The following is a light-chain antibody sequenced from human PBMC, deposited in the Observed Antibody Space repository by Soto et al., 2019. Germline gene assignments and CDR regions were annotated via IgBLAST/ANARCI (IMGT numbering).Light chain of an antibody. CDR1: SSNIGSNY. CDR3: VAWDDSLSGYV. CDR2: SNN. V-gene: IGLV1-47*02. J-gene: IGLJ1*01. Sequence: QSVLTQPPSASGTPGQRVTISCSGSSSNIGSNYVYWYQQLPGTAPKLLIYSNNQRPSGVPDRFSGSKSGTSASLAISGLRYEDEADYYCVAWDDSLSGYVFGTGTKVTVL.